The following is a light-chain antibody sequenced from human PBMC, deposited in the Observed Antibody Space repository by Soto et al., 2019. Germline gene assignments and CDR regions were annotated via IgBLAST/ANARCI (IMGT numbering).Light chain of an antibody. V-gene: IGKV1-39*01. CDR3: QQSSSLPRT. Sequence: DIQMTQSPSSLSASVGDRVTITCRASQSISSSLNWYQQKPGKAPKLLIYAASSLQSGVPSRFSGSGSGTDFTLTISSLQPEDFATYCCQQSSSLPRTFGQGTKVEIK. J-gene: IGKJ1*01. CDR1: QSISSS. CDR2: AAS.